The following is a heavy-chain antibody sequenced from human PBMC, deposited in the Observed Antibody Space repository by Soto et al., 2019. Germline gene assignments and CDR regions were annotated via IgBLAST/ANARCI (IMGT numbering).Heavy chain of an antibody. CDR3: ARGLGWGVLMVSHEQSGGMDV. CDR2: IIPIFGTA. D-gene: IGHD2-8*01. CDR1: GGTFSSYA. Sequence: SVKVSCKASGGTFSSYAISWVRQAPGQGLEWMGGIIPIFGTANYAQKFQGRVTITADESTSTAYMGLSSLRSEDTAVYYCARGLGWGVLMVSHEQSGGMDVWGQGTTVTVSS. J-gene: IGHJ6*02. V-gene: IGHV1-69*13.